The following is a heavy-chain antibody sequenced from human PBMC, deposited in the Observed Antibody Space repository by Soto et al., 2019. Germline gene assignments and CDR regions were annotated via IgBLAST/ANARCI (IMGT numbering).Heavy chain of an antibody. J-gene: IGHJ3*02. CDR3: ARRLGYYYDSSGHPGEAFDI. CDR2: IYPGDSDT. Sequence: GESLKISCKGSGYSFTSYWIGWVRQMPGKGLEWMGIIYPGDSDTRYSPSFQGQVTISADESISTAYLQWSSLKASDTAMYYCARRLGYYYDSSGHPGEAFDIWGQGTMVTVSS. CDR1: GYSFTSYW. V-gene: IGHV5-51*01. D-gene: IGHD3-22*01.